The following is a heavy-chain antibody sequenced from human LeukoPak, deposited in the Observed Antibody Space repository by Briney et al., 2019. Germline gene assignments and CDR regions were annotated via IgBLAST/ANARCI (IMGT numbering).Heavy chain of an antibody. V-gene: IGHV1-46*01. Sequence: GASVKVSCKASGYTFTSYYMHWVRQAPGQGLEWMGIINPSGGSTSYAQKFQGRVTMTRDTSTSTVYMELSSLRSEDTAVYYCARGSIVVVPAANNWFGPWGQGTLVTVSS. CDR2: INPSGGST. D-gene: IGHD2-2*01. CDR3: ARGSIVVVPAANNWFGP. CDR1: GYTFTSYY. J-gene: IGHJ5*02.